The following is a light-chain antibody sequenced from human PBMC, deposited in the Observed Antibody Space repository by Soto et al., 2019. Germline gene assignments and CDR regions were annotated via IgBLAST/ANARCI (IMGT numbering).Light chain of an antibody. CDR2: GAS. J-gene: IGKJ1*01. Sequence: EIGVSQNPGTLSWTPREKATLFSRASQSVSSSYLAWYQQKPGQAPRLLIYGASSRATGIPDRFSGSGSGTDFPLTTTIPELQLFAVYYFQQHCRASGKFGQGTKVDIK. CDR1: QSVSSSY. CDR3: QQHCRASGK. V-gene: IGKV3-20*01.